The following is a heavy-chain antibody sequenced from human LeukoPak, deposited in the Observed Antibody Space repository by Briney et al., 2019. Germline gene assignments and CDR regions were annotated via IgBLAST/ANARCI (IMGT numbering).Heavy chain of an antibody. CDR1: GGSISSYY. CDR3: ARVGVDYSGNIIKYYFDY. J-gene: IGHJ4*02. D-gene: IGHD4-23*01. Sequence: SETLSLTCTVSGGSISSYYWSWIRQPPGKGLEWIGNIHYSGTTNYNPSLKSRVIISVDTSKNQFSLKLSPVIAADTAVYYCARVGVDYSGNIIKYYFDYWGQGTLVTVSS. CDR2: IHYSGTT. V-gene: IGHV4-59*01.